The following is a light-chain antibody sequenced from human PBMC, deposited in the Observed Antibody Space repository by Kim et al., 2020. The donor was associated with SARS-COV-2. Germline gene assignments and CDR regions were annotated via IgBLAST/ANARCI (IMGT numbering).Light chain of an antibody. CDR2: GAS. J-gene: IGKJ5*01. CDR3: QQYGNSPIT. V-gene: IGKV3-20*01. Sequence: EIVLTQSPGTLSLSPGERITLSCRASQSVSSSSLAWYQQKPGQAPRLLIYGASDRASGIPDRFSGSGSGTDFTLTISRLAPEDFAVYYCQQYGNSPITFGQGTRLEIK. CDR1: QSVSSSS.